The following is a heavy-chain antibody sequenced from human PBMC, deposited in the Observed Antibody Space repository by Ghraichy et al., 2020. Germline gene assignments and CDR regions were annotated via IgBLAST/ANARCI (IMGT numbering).Heavy chain of an antibody. Sequence: SVKVSCKASGYTLSAYYVHWVRQAPGQGLEWMGIINPGGGGTKYAQKFRGRVTMTRDTSTSTVYMELSSLRSEDTAVYFCARDYYGSGYYSSYLDFWGQGTLVTVSS. CDR3: ARDYYGSGYYSSYLDF. D-gene: IGHD3-22*01. V-gene: IGHV1-46*03. CDR2: INPGGGGT. CDR1: GYTLSAYY. J-gene: IGHJ4*02.